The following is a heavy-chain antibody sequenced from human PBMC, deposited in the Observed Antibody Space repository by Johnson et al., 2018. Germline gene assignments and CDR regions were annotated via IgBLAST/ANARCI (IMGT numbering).Heavy chain of an antibody. Sequence: VQLVQSGGGLVQPGGSLRLSCAASGFTFSSYAMSWVRQAPGKGLEWVSAISGSGGSTYYADSVKGRFTISRDNSKNTLYLEMNSLRAEDTAVCYCAKTGGPYTIFGGEKYYYYYYMDGWGKGPTVTVSS. CDR3: AKTGGPYTIFGGEKYYYYYYMDG. D-gene: IGHD3-3*01. V-gene: IGHV3-23*04. CDR2: ISGSGGST. CDR1: GFTFSSYA. J-gene: IGHJ6*03.